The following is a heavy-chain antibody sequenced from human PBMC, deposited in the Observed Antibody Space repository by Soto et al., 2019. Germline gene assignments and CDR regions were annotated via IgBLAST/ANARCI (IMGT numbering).Heavy chain of an antibody. J-gene: IGHJ6*02. CDR3: AREDYYGSGSYYRRGDGYYGMDV. Sequence: ASVKVSFKASGGTFSSYAISWVRQAPGQGLEWMGGIIPIFGTANYAQKFQGRVAITADESTSTAYMELSSLRSEDTAVYYCAREDYYGSGSYYRRGDGYYGMDVWGQGTTVTVSS. CDR2: IIPIFGTA. V-gene: IGHV1-69*13. CDR1: GGTFSSYA. D-gene: IGHD3-10*01.